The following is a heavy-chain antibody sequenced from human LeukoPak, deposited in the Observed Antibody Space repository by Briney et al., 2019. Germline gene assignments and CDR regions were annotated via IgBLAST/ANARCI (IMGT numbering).Heavy chain of an antibody. D-gene: IGHD5-18*01. CDR1: GGTFGSYV. V-gene: IGHV1-69*13. J-gene: IGHJ2*01. Sequence: GVSVTVSCKASGGTFGSYVISWVRQAPGQGLEWMGGIIPIFGTAHYAQKFQGRLTITADESTSTVYMEMSSLRSEDTAMYYCAKEGDTALVTGYFDLWGRGTLVTVSA. CDR2: IIPIFGTA. CDR3: AKEGDTALVTGYFDL.